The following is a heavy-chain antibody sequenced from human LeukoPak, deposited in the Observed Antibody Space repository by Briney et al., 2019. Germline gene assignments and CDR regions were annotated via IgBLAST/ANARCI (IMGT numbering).Heavy chain of an antibody. CDR1: GYSISSGYY. J-gene: IGHJ3*02. D-gene: IGHD3-3*01. V-gene: IGHV4-38-2*02. CDR2: IYHSGST. CDR3: ARAFWSGLKVFDI. Sequence: SETLSLTCTVSGYSISSGYYWGWIRQPPGKGLEWIGSIYHSGSTYYNPSLKSRVTLSVDTSKNQFSLKLSSVTAADTAVYYCARAFWSGLKVFDIWGQGTMVTVSS.